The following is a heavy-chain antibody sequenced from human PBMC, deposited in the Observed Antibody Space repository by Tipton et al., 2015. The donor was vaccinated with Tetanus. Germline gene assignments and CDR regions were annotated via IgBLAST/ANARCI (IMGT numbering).Heavy chain of an antibody. J-gene: IGHJ4*02. V-gene: IGHV4-4*07. Sequence: GLVKPSETLSLICTVFGGSISSYYWSWIRQSAAMGLEWIGRINTSGSSDYNPSLKGRVTMPIDTSGNRFSLDLTSVTAADTAIYYCARASHFQWERVRLDYWGQGLRVTVSS. CDR1: GGSISSYY. CDR2: INTSGSS. D-gene: IGHD1-1*01. CDR3: ARASHFQWERVRLDY.